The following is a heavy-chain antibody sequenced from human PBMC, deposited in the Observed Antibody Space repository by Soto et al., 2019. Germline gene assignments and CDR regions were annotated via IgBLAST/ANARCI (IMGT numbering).Heavy chain of an antibody. CDR2: ILADYKT. Sequence: PGGSLRLSWAASGFTFSDYTMSWVRQAPGKVLESISTILADYKTYYTDSVRGRFTISRDNSKNTLYLQMNSLRAEDTAVYYCAKIRNFDRLLLAYSGQGTPVTVSS. V-gene: IGHV3-23*01. D-gene: IGHD3-22*01. J-gene: IGHJ1*01. CDR3: AKIRNFDRLLLAY. CDR1: GFTFSDYT.